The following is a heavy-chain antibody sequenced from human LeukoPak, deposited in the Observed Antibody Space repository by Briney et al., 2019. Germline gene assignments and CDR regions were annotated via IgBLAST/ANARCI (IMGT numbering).Heavy chain of an antibody. D-gene: IGHD3-3*01. J-gene: IGHJ2*01. CDR1: GFIVSGNY. CDR3: ARYDFILISYFDL. CDR2: IYSDGTT. V-gene: IGHV3-53*01. Sequence: GGSLRLSCAASGFIVSGNYMNWVRQAPGKGLEWVSDIYSDGTTFYADSVKGRFTISRDNSKNTLYLQMNSLRAEDTAVYHCARYDFILISYFDLWGRGALVTVSS.